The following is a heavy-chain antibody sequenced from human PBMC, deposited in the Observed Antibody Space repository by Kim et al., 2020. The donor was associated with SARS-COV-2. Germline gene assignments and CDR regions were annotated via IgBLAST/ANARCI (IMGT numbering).Heavy chain of an antibody. V-gene: IGHV4-34*01. D-gene: IGHD5-18*01. CDR2: INNSGST. Sequence: SETLSLTCAVYGGSFSGYYWSWIRQPPGKGLEWIGEINNSGSTNYNPSLKSRVTISVDTSKNQFSLKLSSVTAADTAVYYCARKRVRGYSYAYWGQGTLVTVSS. J-gene: IGHJ4*02. CDR1: GGSFSGYY. CDR3: ARKRVRGYSYAY.